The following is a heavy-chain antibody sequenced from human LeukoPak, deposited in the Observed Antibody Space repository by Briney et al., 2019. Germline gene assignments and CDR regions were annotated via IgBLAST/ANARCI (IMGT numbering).Heavy chain of an antibody. CDR3: ARGGYYGSGRYYFDS. D-gene: IGHD3-3*01. J-gene: IGHJ4*02. Sequence: GGSLRLSCAASGFTLSSYWMHWVRQAPGKGLVWVSRIKSDGSNTNYADSVKGRFTISRDNAKNTLHLQMNSLRAEDTAVYYCARGGYYGSGRYYFDSWGQGTLVTVSS. V-gene: IGHV3-74*01. CDR2: IKSDGSNT. CDR1: GFTLSSYW.